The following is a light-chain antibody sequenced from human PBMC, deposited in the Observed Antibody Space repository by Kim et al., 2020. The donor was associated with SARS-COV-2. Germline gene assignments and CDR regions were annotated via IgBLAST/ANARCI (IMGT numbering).Light chain of an antibody. J-gene: IGKJ4*01. V-gene: IGKV3D-15*01. Sequence: EIVMTQSPATLSVSPGERATLSCRASQSVSSNLAWYQQKPGQAPRLLIYGASTRATGIPARFSGSGSGTEFTLTISSLQSEDFAVYYCQQYNNWPFTFGGGTKGDIK. CDR1: QSVSSN. CDR2: GAS. CDR3: QQYNNWPFT.